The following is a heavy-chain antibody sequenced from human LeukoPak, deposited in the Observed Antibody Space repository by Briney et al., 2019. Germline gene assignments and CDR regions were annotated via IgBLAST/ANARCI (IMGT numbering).Heavy chain of an antibody. CDR1: GYTFTSYA. CDR2: INAGNGNT. J-gene: IGHJ4*02. D-gene: IGHD3-22*01. Sequence: ASVKVSCKASGYTFTSYAMHWVRQAPGQRLEWMGWINAGNGNTKYSQEFQGRVTITRDTSASTAYMELRSLRSDDTAVYYCARTYYYDSSGYPFWGQGTLVTVSS. V-gene: IGHV1-3*01. CDR3: ARTYYYDSSGYPF.